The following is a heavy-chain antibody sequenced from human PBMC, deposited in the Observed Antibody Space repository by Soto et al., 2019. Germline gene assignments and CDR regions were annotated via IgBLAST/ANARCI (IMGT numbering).Heavy chain of an antibody. CDR3: ARDRHLYDYYYYYGMDV. CDR2: TYYRSKWYN. J-gene: IGHJ6*02. Sequence: SQTLSLTCXISGDSVSSNSAAWNWIRQSPSRGLEWLGRTYYRSKWYNDYAVSVKSRITINPDTSKNQFSLQLNSVTPEDTAVYYCARDRHLYDYYYYYGMDVWGQGTTVTVSS. V-gene: IGHV6-1*01. CDR1: GDSVSSNSAA. D-gene: IGHD3-16*01.